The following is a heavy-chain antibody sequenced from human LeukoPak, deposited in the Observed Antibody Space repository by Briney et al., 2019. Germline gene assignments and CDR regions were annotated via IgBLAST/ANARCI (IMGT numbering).Heavy chain of an antibody. J-gene: IGHJ4*02. CDR1: GGSFSGYY. D-gene: IGHD2-8*01. Sequence: SETLSLTCAVYGGSFSGYYWSWIRQPPGKGLEWIGEINHSGSTNYNPSLKSRVTISVDTSKNQFSLKLSSVTAADTAVYYCARDMLYFTGFDYWGQGTLVTVSS. CDR2: INHSGST. V-gene: IGHV4-34*01. CDR3: ARDMLYFTGFDY.